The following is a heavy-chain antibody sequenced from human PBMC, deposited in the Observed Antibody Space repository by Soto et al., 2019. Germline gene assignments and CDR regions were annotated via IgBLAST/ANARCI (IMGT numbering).Heavy chain of an antibody. CDR1: GFTFTNYA. CDR3: AKGRNYGDYDWLDP. J-gene: IGHJ5*02. Sequence: GGSLRLSCVASGFTFTNYAMTWVRQAPGKGLEWVSAISGGDGYTYYSDSMEGRFTVSRDNSKNTLYLQVNSLRVEDTAIYYCAKGRNYGDYDWLDPWGQGPLVTVYS. V-gene: IGHV3-23*01. D-gene: IGHD4-17*01. CDR2: ISGGDGYT.